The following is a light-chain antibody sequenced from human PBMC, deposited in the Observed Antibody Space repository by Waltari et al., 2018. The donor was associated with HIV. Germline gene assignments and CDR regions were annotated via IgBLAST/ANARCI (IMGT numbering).Light chain of an antibody. CDR3: MQALQTPDT. J-gene: IGKJ2*01. Sequence: DFVLTQSPLSLIVTPGEPASISCRSSQSLLHRNGYNYLDWYLQKPGQSPQLLIYLGSNRASGVPDRFSGSGSGTDFTLKISRVEAEDVGVYYCMQALQTPDTFGQGTKLEIK. CDR1: QSLLHRNGYNY. CDR2: LGS. V-gene: IGKV2-28*01.